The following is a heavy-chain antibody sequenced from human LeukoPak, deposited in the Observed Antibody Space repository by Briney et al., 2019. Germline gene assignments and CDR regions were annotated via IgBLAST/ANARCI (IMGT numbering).Heavy chain of an antibody. J-gene: IGHJ4*02. D-gene: IGHD3-10*01. V-gene: IGHV4-59*01. CDR3: ARSVGAVDY. Sequence: SETLSLTCTVSGGSISSYYWSWIRQPPGKGLEWVGYIYYSGSTNYNPSLKSRVTISVDTSKNQFSLKLSSVTAADTAVYYCARSVGAVDYWGQGTLVTVSS. CDR1: GGSISSYY. CDR2: IYYSGST.